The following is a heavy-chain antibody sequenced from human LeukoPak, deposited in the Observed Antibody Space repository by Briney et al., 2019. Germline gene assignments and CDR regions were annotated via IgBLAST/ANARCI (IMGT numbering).Heavy chain of an antibody. CDR1: GGTFSSYA. D-gene: IGHD3-10*01. J-gene: IGHJ4*02. Sequence: GASVKVSCKASGGTFSSYAISWVRQAPGQGLEWMGGIIPIFGTANYAQKFQGRVTITADESTSTAYMELSSLRSEDTAVYYCARDMGAYGSGSYYDYWGQGTLVTVSS. V-gene: IGHV1-69*01. CDR3: ARDMGAYGSGSYYDY. CDR2: IIPIFGTA.